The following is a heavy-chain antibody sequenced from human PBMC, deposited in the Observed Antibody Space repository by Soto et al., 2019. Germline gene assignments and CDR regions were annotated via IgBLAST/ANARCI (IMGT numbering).Heavy chain of an antibody. V-gene: IGHV3-30-3*01. CDR3: ARRSPSGGTSFNDAFDF. Sequence: QVQLVESGGGVVQPGWSLRLSCAASGFTFSSYAMHWVRQAPGKGLEWVAVISYDGGSKTYADSVKGRFTISRDNSKNTLSLQMNSLKGEDTAVYYCARRSPSGGTSFNDAFDFWGQGTMVTVSS. D-gene: IGHD2-15*01. CDR1: GFTFSSYA. CDR2: ISYDGGSK. J-gene: IGHJ3*01.